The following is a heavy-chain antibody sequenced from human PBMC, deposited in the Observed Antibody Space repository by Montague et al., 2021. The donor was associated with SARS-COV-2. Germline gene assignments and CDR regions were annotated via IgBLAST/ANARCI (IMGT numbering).Heavy chain of an antibody. Sequence: SLRLSCAASGFTVSYYGMFWVRQTPGKGPEWVLIFPADGRNIYYADSVKGRFTVSRDNSRDTLYLQMNSLRVEDTAMYYCARDLSGRFGLWGQGTLVTVSS. CDR3: ARDLSGRFGL. V-gene: IGHV3-30*03. CDR1: GFTVSYYG. CDR2: FPADGRNI. J-gene: IGHJ5*02.